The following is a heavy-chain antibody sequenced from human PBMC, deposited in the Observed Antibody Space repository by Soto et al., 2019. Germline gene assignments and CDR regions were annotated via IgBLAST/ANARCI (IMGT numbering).Heavy chain of an antibody. CDR3: AKDAGYRSGGSCTGFDY. V-gene: IGHV3-23*01. D-gene: IGHD2-15*01. J-gene: IGHJ4*02. Sequence: GGSLRLSCAASGFTFSSYAMSWVRQAPGKGLEWVSAISGSDGSTYYADSVKGRFTISRDNSKNTLYLQMNSLRAEDTAVYYCAKDAGYRSGGSCTGFDYWGQGTLVTVSS. CDR2: ISGSDGST. CDR1: GFTFSSYA.